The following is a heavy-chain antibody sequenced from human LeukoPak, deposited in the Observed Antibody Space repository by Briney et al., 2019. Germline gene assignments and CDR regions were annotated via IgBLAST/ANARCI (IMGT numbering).Heavy chain of an antibody. CDR1: GYTFTGYY. V-gene: IGHV1-2*02. CDR3: ARSPPYCSGGSCYPVWWFDP. Sequence: ASVKVSCKASGYTFTGYYMHWVRQAPGQGLEWMGWINPNSGGTNYAQKFQGRVTMTRDTSISTAYMELSRLRSDDTAVYYCARSPPYCSGGSCYPVWWFDPWGQGTLVTVSS. D-gene: IGHD2-15*01. J-gene: IGHJ5*02. CDR2: INPNSGGT.